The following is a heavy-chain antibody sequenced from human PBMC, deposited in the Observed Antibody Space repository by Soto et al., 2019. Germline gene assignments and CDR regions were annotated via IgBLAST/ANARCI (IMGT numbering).Heavy chain of an antibody. D-gene: IGHD3-22*01. V-gene: IGHV1-69*01. CDR2: IIPIFGTA. CDR3: AGQSQYYYDSSGYLAFDS. Sequence: QVQLVQSGAEVKKPGSSVKVSCKASGGTFSSYAISWVRQAPGQGLEWMGGIIPIFGTANYAQEFQGRVTITADESTSSGYMELSSLRSEDTAVYYCAGQSQYYYDSSGYLAFDSWGQGTMVTVSS. CDR1: GGTFSSYA. J-gene: IGHJ3*02.